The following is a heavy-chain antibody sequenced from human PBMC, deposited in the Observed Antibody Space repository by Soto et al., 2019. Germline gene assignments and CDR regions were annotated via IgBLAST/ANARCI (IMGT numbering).Heavy chain of an antibody. D-gene: IGHD2-2*01. CDR2: ISHDGRNK. Sequence: QVQLVESGGGVVQPGKSVRLSCAASGFIFSNYAMHWVRQAPGKGLEWVADISHDGRNKYHADSVGGRFTISRDKSKNTLYLQMDSLTAEDTALYYCAKLPATILGLSVAHDAFAFWGQGTTVTVSS. J-gene: IGHJ3*01. CDR3: AKLPATILGLSVAHDAFAF. V-gene: IGHV3-30*18. CDR1: GFIFSNYA.